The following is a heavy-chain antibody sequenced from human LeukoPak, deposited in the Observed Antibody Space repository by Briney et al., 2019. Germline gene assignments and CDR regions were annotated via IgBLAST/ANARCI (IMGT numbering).Heavy chain of an antibody. CDR2: ISGHNGNT. V-gene: IGHV1-18*01. J-gene: IGHJ4*02. D-gene: IGHD3-22*01. Sequence: ASVKVSCKPSGYTFTNYGVSWVRQAPEKELEWMGWISGHNGNTNYAQKFQDRVTMTTDTSTSTAYMELTSLRSDDTAVYYCARVVSGSGYSIYWGQGTLVTVSS. CDR1: GYTFTNYG. CDR3: ARVVSGSGYSIY.